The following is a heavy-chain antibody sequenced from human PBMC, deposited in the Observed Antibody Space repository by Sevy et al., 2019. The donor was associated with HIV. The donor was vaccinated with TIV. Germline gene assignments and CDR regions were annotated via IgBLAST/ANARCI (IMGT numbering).Heavy chain of an antibody. CDR1: GGSVSSGNYC. CDR3: ARDNFGYGNYFDY. CDR2: IYYSGST. D-gene: IGHD5-18*01. V-gene: IGHV4-61*01. J-gene: IGHJ4*02. Sequence: SETLSLTCTVSGGSVSSGNYCWSWIRQPPGKGLEWIGYIYYSGSTNYNPSLESRVTISIDTSKNQFSLKLRSVTAADTAVYYCARDNFGYGNYFDYWGQGTLVTVSS.